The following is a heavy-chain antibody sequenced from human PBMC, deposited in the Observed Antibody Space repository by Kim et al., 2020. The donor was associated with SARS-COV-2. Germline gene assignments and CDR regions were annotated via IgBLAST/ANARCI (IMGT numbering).Heavy chain of an antibody. D-gene: IGHD3-9*01. J-gene: IGHJ4*02. CDR2: ISSSSSYI. CDR1: GFTFSSYS. CDR3: ASSPDILTGWG. Sequence: GGSLRLSCAASGFTFSSYSMNWVRQAPGKGLEWVSSISSSSSYIYYADSVKGRFTISRDNAKNSLYLQMNSLRAEDTAVYYCASSPDILTGWGWGQGTLVTVSS. V-gene: IGHV3-21*01.